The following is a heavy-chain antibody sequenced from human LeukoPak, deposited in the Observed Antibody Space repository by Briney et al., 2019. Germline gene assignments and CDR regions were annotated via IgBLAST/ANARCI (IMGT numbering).Heavy chain of an antibody. V-gene: IGHV4-34*01. CDR3: AKLNPSGQKFDY. D-gene: IGHD1-26*01. Sequence: SETLSLTCAVYGGSFSGYYWSWIRQPPGKGLEWIGEINHSGSTNYNPSLKSRVTVSVDKSKNQFSLKLSSVTAADTAVYYCAKLNPSGQKFDYWGQGILVTVSS. J-gene: IGHJ4*02. CDR1: GGSFSGYY. CDR2: INHSGST.